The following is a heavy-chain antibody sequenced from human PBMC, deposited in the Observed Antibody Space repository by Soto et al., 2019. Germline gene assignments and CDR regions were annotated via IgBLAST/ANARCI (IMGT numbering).Heavy chain of an antibody. J-gene: IGHJ6*02. CDR3: AGERSALPGARDAMDV. CDR1: GFNFNTYS. Sequence: GSLRLSCAASGFNFNTYSMNWVRQAPGKGLQWVSFISASGAYKYYADSVRGRFTISRDNAKKSVFLEMNSLTADDTAIYYCAGERSALPGARDAMDVWGQGTTVTVSS. D-gene: IGHD1-26*01. CDR2: ISASGAYK. V-gene: IGHV3-21*01.